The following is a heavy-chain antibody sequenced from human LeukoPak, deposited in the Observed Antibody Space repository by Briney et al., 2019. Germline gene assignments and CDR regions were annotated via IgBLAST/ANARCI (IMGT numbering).Heavy chain of an antibody. CDR2: IYYSGST. CDR3: ARTYYDFWSGYYEDY. V-gene: IGHV4-39*01. J-gene: IGHJ4*02. CDR1: GGSISRSSYY. D-gene: IGHD3-3*01. Sequence: SETLSLTCTVSGGSISRSSYYWGWIRQPPGKGLEWLGSIYYSGSTYYNPSLKSRVTISVDTSKNQFSLRLSSVTAADTAVYYCARTYYDFWSGYYEDYWGQGTLVTVSS.